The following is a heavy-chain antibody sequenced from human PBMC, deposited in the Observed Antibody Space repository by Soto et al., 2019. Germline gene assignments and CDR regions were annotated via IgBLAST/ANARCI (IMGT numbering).Heavy chain of an antibody. J-gene: IGHJ5*02. CDR1: RYTFTRYY. CDR2: INPHGGST. V-gene: IGHV1-46*01. CDR3: ARSSGGNFCIIIGQNNGFAL. D-gene: IGHD3-3*01. Sequence: GASVRVSCKAPRYTFTRYYINWVRQAPGQGLEWMGVINPHGGSTAYAQKFKGRVNLTRDTSASTVYMEVSSMTSEDKAMYYCARSSGGNFCIIIGQNNGFALWGQGTLVNVSS.